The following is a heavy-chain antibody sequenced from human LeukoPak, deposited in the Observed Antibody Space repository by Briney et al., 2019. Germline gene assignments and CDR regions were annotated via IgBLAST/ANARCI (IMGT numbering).Heavy chain of an antibody. Sequence: SETLSLTCTVSGGSISSYYWSWIRQPPGKGLEWTGYIYYSGSTNCNPSLKSRVTISVDTSKNQFSLKLSSVTAADTAVYYCARDRLVVVAAAYYYYYGMDVWGQGTTVTVSS. CDR3: ARDRLVVVAAAYYYYYGMDV. CDR1: GGSISSYY. V-gene: IGHV4-59*01. J-gene: IGHJ6*02. D-gene: IGHD2-15*01. CDR2: IYYSGST.